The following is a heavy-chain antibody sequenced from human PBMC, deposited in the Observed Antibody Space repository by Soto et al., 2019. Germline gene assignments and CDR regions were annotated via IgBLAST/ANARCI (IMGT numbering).Heavy chain of an antibody. CDR1: GGSFSGYY. D-gene: IGHD4-17*01. J-gene: IGHJ5*02. Sequence: SETLSLTCAVYGGSFSGYYWSWIRQPPGKGLEWIGEINHSGSTNYNPSLKSRVTISVDTSKNQFSLKLSSVTAADTAVYYCARGRLRGWFDPWGQGNLVTVSS. CDR3: ARGRLRGWFDP. CDR2: INHSGST. V-gene: IGHV4-34*01.